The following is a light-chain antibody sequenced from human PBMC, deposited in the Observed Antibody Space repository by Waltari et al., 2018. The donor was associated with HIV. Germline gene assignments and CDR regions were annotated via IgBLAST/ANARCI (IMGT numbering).Light chain of an antibody. CDR2: RNN. V-gene: IGLV1-47*01. CDR1: SSHIGNNY. Sequence: QSVLTQPPSASGTPGQRVTFSCSGSSSHIGNNYVYWYQQFPGTAPKLLIYRNNQRPSGVPDRFSGSKSGTSASLAISGLRSEDEADYYCAVWDDSLSGRVFGGGTKLTVL. J-gene: IGLJ3*02. CDR3: AVWDDSLSGRV.